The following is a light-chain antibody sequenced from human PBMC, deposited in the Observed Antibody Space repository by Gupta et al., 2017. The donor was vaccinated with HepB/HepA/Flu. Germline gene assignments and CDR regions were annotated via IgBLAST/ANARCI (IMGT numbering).Light chain of an antibody. V-gene: IGKV3-15*01. CDR3: QQYDRWPLS. CDR1: PNVGTN. Sequence: TPSPIIFSGFPGDRVTPSCRTSPNVGTNLAWYQQQVGQAPRLLVFGASSRATGIPARFMGSGSETEFSLIISSLQSEDFALYFCQQYDRWPLSFGGETRV. J-gene: IGKJ4*01. CDR2: GAS.